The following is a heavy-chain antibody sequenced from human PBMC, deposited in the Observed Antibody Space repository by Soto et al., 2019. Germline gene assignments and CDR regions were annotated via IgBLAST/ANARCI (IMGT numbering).Heavy chain of an antibody. D-gene: IGHD5-18*01. Sequence: EVQLVESGGGLVKPGGSLRLSCAASGFTFSSYSMNWVRQAPGKGLEWVSSISSSSSYIYYADSVKGRFTISRDNAKTSLYLQMNSLRGEDTAVYYCARDQPGYSYGYGLGYWGQGTLVTVSS. CDR3: ARDQPGYSYGYGLGY. CDR2: ISSSSSYI. J-gene: IGHJ4*02. CDR1: GFTFSSYS. V-gene: IGHV3-21*01.